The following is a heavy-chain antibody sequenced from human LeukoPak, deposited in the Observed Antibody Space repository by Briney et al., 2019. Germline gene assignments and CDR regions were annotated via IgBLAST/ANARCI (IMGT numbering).Heavy chain of an antibody. V-gene: IGHV3-21*03. Sequence: GGSLRLSCAASGFTFSSYSMNWVRQAPGKGLEWVLSISSSSSYIYYADSVKGRFTISRDNAKNSLYLQMNSLRAEDTAVYYCTRGSILYGLGPYYFDYWGQGTLVTVSS. CDR1: GFTFSSYS. J-gene: IGHJ4*02. CDR2: ISSSSSYI. D-gene: IGHD3-10*01. CDR3: TRGSILYGLGPYYFDY.